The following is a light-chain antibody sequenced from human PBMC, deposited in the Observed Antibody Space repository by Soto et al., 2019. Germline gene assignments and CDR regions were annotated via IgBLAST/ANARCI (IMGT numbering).Light chain of an antibody. J-gene: IGKJ4*01. V-gene: IGKV3-11*01. CDR1: QSVSTY. Sequence: EIVLTQSPGTLSLSPGERATLSCRASQSVSTYLAWYQQKPGQAPRLLIYDASNRATGIPARFIGSGSGTDFTLTIGGLEPEDSAVYYCQQRINWPLTFGGGTKVEI. CDR3: QQRINWPLT. CDR2: DAS.